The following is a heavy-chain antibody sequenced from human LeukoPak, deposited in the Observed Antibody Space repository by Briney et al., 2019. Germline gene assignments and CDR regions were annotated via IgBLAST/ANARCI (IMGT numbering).Heavy chain of an antibody. D-gene: IGHD6-13*01. CDR3: ARDLSPIAAAAYFDY. J-gene: IGHJ4*02. CDR2: ISSSSSTI. CDR1: GFTFSSYS. Sequence: GGSLRLSCAASGFTFSSYSMNWGRQAPGKGLEWVSYISSSSSTIYYADSVKGRFTIPRDNAKNSLYLQMNSLRAEDTAVYYCARDLSPIAAAAYFDYWGQGTLVTVSS. V-gene: IGHV3-48*01.